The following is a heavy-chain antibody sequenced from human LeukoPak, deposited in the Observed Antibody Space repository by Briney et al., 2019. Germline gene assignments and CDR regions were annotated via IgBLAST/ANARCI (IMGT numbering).Heavy chain of an antibody. CDR3: AKEGVLSVGILESYYYYMDV. V-gene: IGHV3-30*02. CDR2: IRYDGSNK. Sequence: PGGSLRLSCAASGFTFSSYGMHWVRQAPGKGLEWVAFIRYDGSNKYYADSVKGRFTISRDNSKNTLYLQTNSLRAEDTAVYYCAKEGVLSVGILESYYYYMDVWGKGTTVTISS. J-gene: IGHJ6*03. D-gene: IGHD2-15*01. CDR1: GFTFSSYG.